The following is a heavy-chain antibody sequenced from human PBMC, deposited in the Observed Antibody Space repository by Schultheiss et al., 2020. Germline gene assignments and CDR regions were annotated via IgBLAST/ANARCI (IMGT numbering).Heavy chain of an antibody. J-gene: IGHJ6*02. V-gene: IGHV3-30-3*01. CDR3: ARVDGMDV. Sequence: WGSLRLSCAASGFTFSSYAMHWVRQAPGKGLEWVAVISYDGSNKYYADSVKGRFTISRDNAKNSLYLQVNSLRAEDTAVYYCARVDGMDVWGQGTTVTVSS. CDR1: GFTFSSYA. CDR2: ISYDGSNK.